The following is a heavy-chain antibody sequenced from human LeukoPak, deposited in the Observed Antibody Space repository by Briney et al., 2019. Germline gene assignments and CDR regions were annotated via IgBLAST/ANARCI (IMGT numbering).Heavy chain of an antibody. CDR3: ARGELWLFTNWFDP. J-gene: IGHJ5*02. D-gene: IGHD5-18*01. CDR2: IKQDGSEK. Sequence: SGGSLRLSCAASGFTFSIYWMSWVRQAPGKGLEWVANIKQDGSEKYYVDSVKGRFTISRDNAKNSLYLQMNSLRAEDTAVYYCARGELWLFTNWFDPWGQGTLVTVSS. V-gene: IGHV3-7*01. CDR1: GFTFSIYW.